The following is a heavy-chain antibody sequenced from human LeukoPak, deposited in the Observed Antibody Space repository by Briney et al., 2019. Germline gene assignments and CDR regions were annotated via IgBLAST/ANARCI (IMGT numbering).Heavy chain of an antibody. Sequence: SETLSLTCAVYGGSFSGYYWSWIRQPPGKGLEWIGEINHSGSTNYNPSLKSRVTISVDTSKNQFSLKLSSVTAADTAVYYCARDGDYRYGGFDYWGQGTLVTVSS. CDR1: GGSFSGYY. J-gene: IGHJ4*02. CDR3: ARDGDYRYGGFDY. CDR2: INHSGST. D-gene: IGHD4-17*01. V-gene: IGHV4-34*01.